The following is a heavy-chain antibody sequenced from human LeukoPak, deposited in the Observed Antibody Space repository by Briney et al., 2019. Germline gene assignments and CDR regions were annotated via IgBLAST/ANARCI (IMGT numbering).Heavy chain of an antibody. D-gene: IGHD3-10*01. V-gene: IGHV3-23*01. CDR2: ISGSGGRT. J-gene: IGHJ4*02. Sequence: GGSLRLSCAASGFTFSSYAMSWVRQAPGKGLEWVSAISGSGGRTYYADSVKGRFTISRDNSKNTLYLQMNSLRAEDTAVYYCAKRGAITITTYYFDYWGQGTLVTVSS. CDR1: GFTFSSYA. CDR3: AKRGAITITTYYFDY.